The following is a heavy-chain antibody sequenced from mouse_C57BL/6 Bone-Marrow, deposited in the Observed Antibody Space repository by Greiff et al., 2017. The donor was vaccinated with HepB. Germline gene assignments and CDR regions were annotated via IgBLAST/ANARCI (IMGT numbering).Heavy chain of an antibody. CDR3: TTWLLPLYAMDY. V-gene: IGHV14-4*01. D-gene: IGHD2-3*01. Sequence: VHVKQSGAELVRPGASVKLSCTASGFNIKDDYMHWVKQRPEQGLEWIGWIDPENGDTEYASKFQGKATITADTSSNTAYLQLSSLTSEDTAVYYCTTWLLPLYAMDYWGQGTSVTVSS. CDR1: GFNIKDDY. CDR2: IDPENGDT. J-gene: IGHJ4*01.